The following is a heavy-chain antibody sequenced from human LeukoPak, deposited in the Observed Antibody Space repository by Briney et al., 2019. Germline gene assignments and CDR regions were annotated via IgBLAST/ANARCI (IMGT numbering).Heavy chain of an antibody. CDR1: GFTFSSYW. J-gene: IGHJ4*02. V-gene: IGHV3-74*01. Sequence: PGGSLRLSCAASGFTFSSYWMHWVRQAPGKGLVWVSRINSDGSSTSYADSVKGRFTISRDNAKNTLYLQMNSLRAEDTAVYYCARSSITYYDILTGYQPREYFDYWGQGTLVTVSS. CDR2: INSDGSST. D-gene: IGHD3-9*01. CDR3: ARSSITYYDILTGYQPREYFDY.